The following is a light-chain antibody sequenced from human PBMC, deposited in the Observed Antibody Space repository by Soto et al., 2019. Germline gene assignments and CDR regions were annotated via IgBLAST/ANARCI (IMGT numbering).Light chain of an antibody. J-gene: IGKJ1*01. Sequence: DIQLIQSPSTLSASVGDRFTITFRASQSISSWLAWYQQKPGKAPKLLIYDASSLESGVPSRFSGSGSGTEFTLTISSLQPDDFATYYCQQYNSYPWTFGQGTKVDI. CDR3: QQYNSYPWT. V-gene: IGKV1-5*01. CDR1: QSISSW. CDR2: DAS.